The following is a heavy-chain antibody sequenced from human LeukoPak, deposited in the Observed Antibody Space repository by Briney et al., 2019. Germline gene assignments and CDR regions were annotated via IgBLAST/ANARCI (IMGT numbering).Heavy chain of an antibody. D-gene: IGHD4-23*01. Sequence: GGSLRLSCAASGFTFSSYAMHWVRQAPGKGLEWVAVISYDGSNKYYADSVKGRFTISRDNSKNTLYLQMNSLRAEDTAVYYCARDGYGGNSYYYYGMDVWGRGTTVTVSS. V-gene: IGHV3-30-3*01. CDR3: ARDGYGGNSYYYYGMDV. J-gene: IGHJ6*02. CDR1: GFTFSSYA. CDR2: ISYDGSNK.